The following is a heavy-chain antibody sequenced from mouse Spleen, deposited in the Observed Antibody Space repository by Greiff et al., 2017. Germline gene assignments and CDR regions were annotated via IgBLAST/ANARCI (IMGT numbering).Heavy chain of an antibody. CDR2: IDPSDSYT. D-gene: IGHD2-1*01. J-gene: IGHJ3*01. CDR3: ASGNYAFAY. Sequence: VQLQQSGTELVKPGASVKLSCKASGYTFTSYWMHWVKQRPGQGLEWIGEIDPSDSYTNYNQKFKGKATLTVDTSSSTAYMQPSSLTSEDSAVYYCASGNYAFAYWGQGTLVTVSA. CDR1: GYTFTSYW. V-gene: IGHV1-50*01.